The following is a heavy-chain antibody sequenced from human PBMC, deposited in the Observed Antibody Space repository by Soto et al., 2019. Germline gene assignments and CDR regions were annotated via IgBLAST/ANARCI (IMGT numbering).Heavy chain of an antibody. V-gene: IGHV3-66*01. CDR3: ARDDVLCDGGRCFGIPLDV. J-gene: IGHJ6*04. CDR2: IQSGGTT. CDR1: GFTVSSKY. D-gene: IGHD2-15*01. Sequence: EVQLVESGGGLVQPGGSLRLSCAASGFTVSSKYMTWVRQAPGKGLEWVSLIQSGGTTYYADSVKGRFTISRDTSENTLHLQMDSLRVEDTAVYYRARDDVLCDGGRCFGIPLDVWGTGTTVTVSS.